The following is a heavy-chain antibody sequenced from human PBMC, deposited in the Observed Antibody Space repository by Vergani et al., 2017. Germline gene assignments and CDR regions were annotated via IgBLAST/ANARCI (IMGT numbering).Heavy chain of an antibody. CDR1: GFSLSTSGMC. CDR2: IDWDDDK. Sequence: QITLKESGPTLVKPTQTLTLTCTFSGFSLSTSGMCVSWIRQPPGKALEWLARIDWDDDKYYSTSLKTRLTIYKDTSKNQVVLTMTNMDPVDTATYYCARIRWAPSSPYFDYWGQGTLVTVSS. J-gene: IGHJ4*02. D-gene: IGHD1-26*01. CDR3: ARIRWAPSSPYFDY. V-gene: IGHV2-70*15.